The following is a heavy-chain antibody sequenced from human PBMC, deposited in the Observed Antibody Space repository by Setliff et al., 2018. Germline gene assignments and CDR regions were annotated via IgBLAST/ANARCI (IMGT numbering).Heavy chain of an antibody. CDR1: GFRFSDLY. V-gene: IGHV3-11*04. Sequence: PGGSLRLSCAASGFRFSDLYMSWVRQVPGKGLEWLSKISGTGNTVYYADSVKGRFTISRDNAKKSLYMEMNSLRAEDTAVYYCARDITRDGYNSGAFDIWGQGTMVTVSS. CDR2: ISGTGNTV. CDR3: ARDITRDGYNSGAFDI. J-gene: IGHJ3*02. D-gene: IGHD5-12*01.